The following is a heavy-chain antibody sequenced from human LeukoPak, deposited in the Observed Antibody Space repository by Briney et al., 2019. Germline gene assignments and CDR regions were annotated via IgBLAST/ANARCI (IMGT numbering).Heavy chain of an antibody. CDR2: IIPIFGTA. CDR3: ARGSETPATAISDY. CDR1: GGTFSSYA. J-gene: IGHJ4*02. Sequence: SVKVSCKASGGTFSSYAISWVRQAPGQGLEWMGRIIPIFGTANYAQKFQGRVAITTDESTSTAYMELSSLRSEDTAVYYCARGSETPATAISDYWGQGTLVTVSS. D-gene: IGHD2-2*02. V-gene: IGHV1-69*05.